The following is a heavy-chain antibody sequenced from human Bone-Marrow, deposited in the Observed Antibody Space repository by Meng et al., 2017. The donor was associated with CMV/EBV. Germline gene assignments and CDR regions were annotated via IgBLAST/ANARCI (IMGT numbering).Heavy chain of an antibody. V-gene: IGHV1-46*01. Sequence: ASVKVSCKASGYTFTSYYMHWVRQAPGQGLEWMGIINPSGGSTSYAQKFQGRVTMTTDTSTGTAYMELSSLRSEDTAVYYCARGAGSSGYYYVWGGDYYYGMDVWGQGTMVTGSS. CDR2: INPSGGST. J-gene: IGHJ6*02. CDR3: ARGAGSSGYYYVWGGDYYYGMDV. D-gene: IGHD3-22*01. CDR1: GYTFTSYY.